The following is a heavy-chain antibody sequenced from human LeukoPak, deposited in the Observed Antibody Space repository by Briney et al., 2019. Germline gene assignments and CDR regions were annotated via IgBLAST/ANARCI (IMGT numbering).Heavy chain of an antibody. CDR1: GSSISSYY. D-gene: IGHD2-2*01. CDR2: IYTSGST. Sequence: SETLSLTCTVSGSSISSYYWSWIRQPAGKGLEWIGRIYTSGSTNYNPSLKSRVTMSVDTSKNQFSLKLSSVTAADTAVYYCARAHIVVVPAAIHNWFDPWGQGTLSPSPQ. J-gene: IGHJ5*02. CDR3: ARAHIVVVPAAIHNWFDP. V-gene: IGHV4-4*07.